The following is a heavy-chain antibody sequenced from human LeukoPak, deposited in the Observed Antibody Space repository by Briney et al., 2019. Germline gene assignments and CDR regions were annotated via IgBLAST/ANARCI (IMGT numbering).Heavy chain of an antibody. Sequence: SETLSLTCTVSGGSISSSSYYWGWIRQPPGKGLEWIGYIYYSGSTNYNPSLKSRVTISVDTSKNQFSLKLSSVTAADTAVYYCARVPGYCSGGSCPIYGYYYYYGMDVWGQGTTVTVSS. V-gene: IGHV4-61*05. J-gene: IGHJ6*02. CDR3: ARVPGYCSGGSCPIYGYYYYYGMDV. D-gene: IGHD2-15*01. CDR2: IYYSGST. CDR1: GGSISSSSYY.